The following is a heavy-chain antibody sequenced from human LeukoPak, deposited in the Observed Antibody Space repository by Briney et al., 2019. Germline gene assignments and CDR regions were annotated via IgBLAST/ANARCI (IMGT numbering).Heavy chain of an antibody. CDR3: ARDEVEGATPYGTFDY. D-gene: IGHD1-26*01. J-gene: IGHJ4*02. CDR2: IIPIFGTA. Sequence: SVKVSCKASGGTFSSYAISWVRQAPGQGLEWMEGIIPIFGTANYAQKFQARVTITADESTSTAYMELSSLRSEDTAVYYCARDEVEGATPYGTFDYWGQGTLVTVSS. CDR1: GGTFSSYA. V-gene: IGHV1-69*01.